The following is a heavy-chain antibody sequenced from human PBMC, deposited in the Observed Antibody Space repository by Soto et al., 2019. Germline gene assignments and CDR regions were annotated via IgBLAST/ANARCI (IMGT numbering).Heavy chain of an antibody. CDR1: GGSISGYY. V-gene: IGHV4-59*08. Sequence: SETLSLTCTVSGGSISGYYCSWIRQPPGKGLEWIGYIYYSGSTNYNPSLKSRVTISVDTSKNQFSLKLNSMTAADTAVYYCARHNYGSGSTYFDYWGQGTLVTVSS. CDR3: ARHNYGSGSTYFDY. CDR2: IYYSGST. D-gene: IGHD3-10*01. J-gene: IGHJ4*02.